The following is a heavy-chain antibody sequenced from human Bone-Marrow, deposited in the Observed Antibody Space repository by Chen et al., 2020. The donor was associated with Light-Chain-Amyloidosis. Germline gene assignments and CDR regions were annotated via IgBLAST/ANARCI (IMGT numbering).Heavy chain of an antibody. D-gene: IGHD2-8*02. Sequence: DVQLVESGGGLVQSWGSLRLSCAASGFIFSNYWMTWVRQAPGKGLEWVATIDQVGSVKNYVVSFKGRFTISRDNAKNSLYLQLNDLRAEDTAVYYCAILYCTSDRCLSSRWVCFDCWGQGTTVTVSS. CDR2: IDQVGSVK. CDR1: GFIFSNYW. CDR3: AILYCTSDRCLSSRWVCFDC. J-gene: IGHJ4*02. V-gene: IGHV3-7*03.